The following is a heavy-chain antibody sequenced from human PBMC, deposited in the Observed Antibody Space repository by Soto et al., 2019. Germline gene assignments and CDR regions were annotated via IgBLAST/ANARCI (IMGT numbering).Heavy chain of an antibody. D-gene: IGHD6-13*01. Sequence: QITLKESGPTLVKPTQTLTLTCNFSGFSLSTYGVGVGWIRQPPGKALEWLALIYWDDDTRFSPSLNSRLAITKETSKSQVVLTMTHMEPVDTGTYYCAHRPGYSKAFDYWGPGSLVTVSS. CDR3: AHRPGYSKAFDY. CDR2: IYWDDDT. J-gene: IGHJ4*02. V-gene: IGHV2-5*02. CDR1: GFSLSTYGVG.